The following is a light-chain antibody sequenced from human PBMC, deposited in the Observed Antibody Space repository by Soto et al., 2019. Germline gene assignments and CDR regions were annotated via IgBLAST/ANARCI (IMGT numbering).Light chain of an antibody. J-gene: IGLJ1*01. CDR3: SSYTSSSTLLYV. CDR2: DVS. V-gene: IGLV2-14*02. Sequence: QSALTQPASVSGSPGQSITISCTGISSDVGNYKFVSWYQHHPGKAPKLMIYDVSNRPSGVSNRFSGSKSGNTASLTISGLQAEDEADYYCSSYTSSSTLLYVFGTGTKVTVL. CDR1: SSDVGNYKF.